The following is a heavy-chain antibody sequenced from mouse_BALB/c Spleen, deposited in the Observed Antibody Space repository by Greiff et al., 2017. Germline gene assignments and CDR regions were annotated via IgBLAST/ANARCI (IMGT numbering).Heavy chain of an antibody. Sequence: QVTLKESGPGILQPSQTLSLTCSFSGFSLSTSGMGVSWIRQPSGKGLEWLAHIYWDDDKRYNPSLKSRLTISKDTSRNQVFLKITSVDTADTATYYCARRGLYYDYDYFDYWGQGTTLTVSS. D-gene: IGHD2-4*01. CDR2: IYWDDDK. J-gene: IGHJ2*01. CDR1: GFSLSTSGMG. V-gene: IGHV8-12*01. CDR3: ARRGLYYDYDYFDY.